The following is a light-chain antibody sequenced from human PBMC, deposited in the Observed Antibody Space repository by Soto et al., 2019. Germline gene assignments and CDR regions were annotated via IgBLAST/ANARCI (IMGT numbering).Light chain of an antibody. CDR1: QSVSNH. CDR3: QQYNNWPPGT. Sequence: DILMTQSPSTLSVSPGERATLSCRASQSVSNHLAWYQQKPGQPPRPLIYGASTRATGIPARFSGSGSGTEFTLTISSLQSEDFAVYYCQQYNNWPPGTFGEGTKVEIK. V-gene: IGKV3-15*01. J-gene: IGKJ1*01. CDR2: GAS.